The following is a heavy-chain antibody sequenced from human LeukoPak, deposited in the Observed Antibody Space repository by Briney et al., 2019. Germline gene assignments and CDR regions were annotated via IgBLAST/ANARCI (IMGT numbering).Heavy chain of an antibody. CDR1: GFTVSSTY. V-gene: IGHV3-66*01. Sequence: GGSLGLSCAASGFTVSSTYLTWVRQAPGKGLEWLSVIYSGGYTYYADSVEGRFFISRDISENMVYFQMNSLSVEDTAVYFCARGRPAHYFDSWGPGTLVTVS. CDR3: ARGRPAHYFDS. CDR2: IYSGGYT. D-gene: IGHD6-6*01. J-gene: IGHJ4*02.